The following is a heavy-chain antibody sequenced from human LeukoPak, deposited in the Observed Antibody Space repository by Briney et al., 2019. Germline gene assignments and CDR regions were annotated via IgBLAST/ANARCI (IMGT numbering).Heavy chain of an antibody. J-gene: IGHJ4*02. CDR2: IGDSGVRT. D-gene: IGHD2-2*03. V-gene: IGHV3-23*01. CDR1: GVSNSSSNSY. CDR3: AKDSNWILFDD. Sequence: ETLSLTCTVSGVSNSSSNSYWGWIRQAPGKGLEWVSGIGDSGVRTYYADSVKGRFTISRDNSRNTVYLQMKSLRDEDTAVYYCAKDSNWILFDDWGQGTLVTVSS.